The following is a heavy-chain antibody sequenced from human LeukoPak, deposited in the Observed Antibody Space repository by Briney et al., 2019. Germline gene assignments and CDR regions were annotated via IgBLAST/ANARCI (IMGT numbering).Heavy chain of an antibody. D-gene: IGHD5-12*01. J-gene: IGHJ4*02. V-gene: IGHV5-51*01. CDR1: GYSFTSYW. Sequence: EESLKISCKGSGYSFTSYWIGWVRQMPGKGLECVGINYPGDSDTRYSPSFQGQVTISDDKSTSSAYLQWSSLKASDTAMYYCARLVSGYYYFDYWGQGTLVTVSS. CDR3: ARLVSGYYYFDY. CDR2: NYPGDSDT.